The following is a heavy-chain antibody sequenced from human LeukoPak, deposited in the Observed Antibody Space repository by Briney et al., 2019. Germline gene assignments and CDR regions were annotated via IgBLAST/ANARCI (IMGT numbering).Heavy chain of an antibody. Sequence: ASVKVSCKTSGYTFTNYGLNWVRQAPGLGLEWMGWINTNNGNPTYAQGFTGRFVFSLDTSVSTTYLQISSLKAEDTAVYYCARDRWGDGYNYFYAFDIWGQGTMVTVSS. V-gene: IGHV7-4-1*02. J-gene: IGHJ3*02. CDR2: INTNNGNP. CDR3: ARDRWGDGYNYFYAFDI. CDR1: GYTFTNYG. D-gene: IGHD5-24*01.